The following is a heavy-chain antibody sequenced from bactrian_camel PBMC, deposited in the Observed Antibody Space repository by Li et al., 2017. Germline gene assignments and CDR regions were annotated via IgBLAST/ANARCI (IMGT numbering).Heavy chain of an antibody. CDR2: IDSDGNT. Sequence: HVQLVESGGGSVQVGGSLRLSCVASGDTDSCDCWGWFRQVPGKEREGVAVIDSDGNTMYVDGVQGRFTISQDKPKNELYLQLNDLKLDDTGVYYCYQGAWYANAAKPPTQGTQVTVS. D-gene: IGHD2*01. V-gene: IGHV3S53*01. CDR1: GDTDSCDC. J-gene: IGHJ4*01.